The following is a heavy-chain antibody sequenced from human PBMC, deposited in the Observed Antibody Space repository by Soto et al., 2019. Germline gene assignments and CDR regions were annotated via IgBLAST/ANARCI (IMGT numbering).Heavy chain of an antibody. Sequence: QVQLVQSGAEVKKPGSSVKVSCKASGDTFSSYAISWVRQAPGQGLEWMGGIIPIFGTANYAQKFQGRVTITADKPTSTANMELSGRRSGDTAVYSWARDGSVNGSRAPPRAVGGQGPPVPVSS. D-gene: IGHD1-1*01. V-gene: IGHV1-69*06. CDR3: ARDGSVNGSRAPPRAV. CDR1: GDTFSSYA. CDR2: IIPIFGTA. J-gene: IGHJ6*02.